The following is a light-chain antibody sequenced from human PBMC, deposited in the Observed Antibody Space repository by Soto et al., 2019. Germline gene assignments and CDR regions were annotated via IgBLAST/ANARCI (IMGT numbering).Light chain of an antibody. J-gene: IGLJ1*01. CDR3: AAWDDSLSGPNYV. CDR2: RNN. Sequence: QSVLTQPPSASGTPGQRVTISCSGSSSNIGSNYVYWYQQLPGTAPKLLIYRNNQRPSGVPDRFAGSKSGTSASLAISGLRSEYEADYYCAAWDDSLSGPNYVFGPGTKLTVL. CDR1: SSNIGSNY. V-gene: IGLV1-47*01.